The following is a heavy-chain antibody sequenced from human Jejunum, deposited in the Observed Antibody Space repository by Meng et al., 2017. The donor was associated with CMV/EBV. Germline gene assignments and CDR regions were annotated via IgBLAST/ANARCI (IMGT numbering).Heavy chain of an antibody. CDR3: GRDSMKGGGFDC. D-gene: IGHD3-10*01. J-gene: IGHJ4*02. V-gene: IGHV3-72*01. CDR1: GFTFSDHH. Sequence: ASGFTFSDHHMDWVRQAPGKGLEWVGRIKNKANNYVTEYDASVRGRFTISRDVPRNSLYLQMNSLKSEDTALYYCGRDSMKGGGFDCWGQGILVTVSS. CDR2: IKNKANNYVT.